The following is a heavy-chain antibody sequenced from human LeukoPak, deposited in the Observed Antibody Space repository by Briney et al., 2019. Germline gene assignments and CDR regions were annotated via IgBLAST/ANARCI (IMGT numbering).Heavy chain of an antibody. V-gene: IGHV3-23*01. CDR2: IRSSGDIT. CDR3: AKDRGAAADFNY. D-gene: IGHD6-13*01. J-gene: IGHJ4*02. Sequence: GGSLRLSCAASGFTFSSYAMSWVRQAPGKGLEWVSGIRSSGDITSYADSVKGRFTISRDNSKNTLFLQMNSLRAEDTAVYYCAKDRGAAADFNYWGQGTLVTVSS. CDR1: GFTFSSYA.